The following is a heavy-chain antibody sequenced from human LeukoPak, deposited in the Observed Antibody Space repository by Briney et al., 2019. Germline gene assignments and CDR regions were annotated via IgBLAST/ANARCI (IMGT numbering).Heavy chain of an antibody. CDR2: ISSSSSHT. D-gene: IGHD2-15*01. V-gene: IGHV3-11*03. J-gene: IGHJ5*02. CDR3: VPEVGYCSFTRCPGDP. Sequence: GGSLRLSCAASGFTFSDYYMSWIRQAPGKGLEWVSYISSSSSHTNYADSVKGRFTISRDNAKNSLYLQMNSLQTEDTAVYFCVPEVGYCSFTRCPGDPWGQGTLVTVSS. CDR1: GFTFSDYY.